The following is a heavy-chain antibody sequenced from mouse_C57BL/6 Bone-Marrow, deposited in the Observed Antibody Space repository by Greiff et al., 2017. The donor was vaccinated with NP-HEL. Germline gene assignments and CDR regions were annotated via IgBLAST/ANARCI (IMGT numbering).Heavy chain of an antibody. V-gene: IGHV14-4*01. CDR2: IDPENGDT. J-gene: IGHJ2*01. D-gene: IGHD1-1*01. CDR3: TFLIYYYGSSYLDY. CDR1: GFNIKDDY. Sequence: VQLQQSGAELVRPGASVKLSCTASGFNIKDDYMHWVKQRPEQGLEWIGWIDPENGDTEYASKFQGKATITADTSSNTAYLQLSSLTSEDTAVYYCTFLIYYYGSSYLDYWGQGTTLTVSS.